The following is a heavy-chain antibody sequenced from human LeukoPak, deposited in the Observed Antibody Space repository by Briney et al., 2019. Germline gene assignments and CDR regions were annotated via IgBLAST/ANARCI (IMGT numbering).Heavy chain of an antibody. J-gene: IGHJ4*02. Sequence: SETLSLTCTVSGGSISSYCWSWIRQPPGKGLEWIGYIYYSGSTNYNPSLKSRVTISVDTSKNQFSLKLSSVTAADTAVYYCARLGDYLDYWGQGTLVTVSS. CDR3: ARLGDYLDY. CDR1: GGSISSYC. V-gene: IGHV4-59*08. D-gene: IGHD3-16*01. CDR2: IYYSGST.